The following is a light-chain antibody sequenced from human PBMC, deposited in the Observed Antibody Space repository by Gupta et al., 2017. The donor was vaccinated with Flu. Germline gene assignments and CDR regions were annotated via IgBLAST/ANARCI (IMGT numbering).Light chain of an antibody. Sequence: EIVLTQSPATLSLSPGERATLSCRASQSVRNLVTWYQQKPGQAPRLLIYDASNRAIGIPARFSGSGSGTDFTLTIDSLEPEDIAVYYCQQRFNWPPLTFGGGTKVEI. V-gene: IGKV3-11*01. CDR2: DAS. CDR1: QSVRNL. CDR3: QQRFNWPPLT. J-gene: IGKJ4*01.